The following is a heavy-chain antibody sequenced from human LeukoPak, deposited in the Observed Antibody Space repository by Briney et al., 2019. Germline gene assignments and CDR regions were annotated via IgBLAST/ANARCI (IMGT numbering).Heavy chain of an antibody. V-gene: IGHV3-30*18. CDR2: ISYDGSDK. CDR1: GFIFSNYG. J-gene: IGHJ4*02. CDR3: AKGHDSSGYYMVY. Sequence: GGSLRLSCAASGFIFSNYGIHWVRQAPGKGLEWVAVISYDGSDKFYGDSVKGRFTISRDNSKNTLYLQMNSLGAEDTAVYYCAKGHDSSGYYMVYWGQGTLVTVSS. D-gene: IGHD3-22*01.